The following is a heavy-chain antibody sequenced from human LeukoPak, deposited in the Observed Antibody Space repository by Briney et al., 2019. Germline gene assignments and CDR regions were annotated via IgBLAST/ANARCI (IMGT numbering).Heavy chain of an antibody. Sequence: SETLSLTCTVSGDSITSHYWSWIRQPPGKGLEWIGYLHYRGNTNHNSSLKSRMTISLDTSGNQFPLRLSSVTAADTAIYFCARESSTSQTNLFDSWGQGTLVTVSS. D-gene: IGHD6-6*01. CDR1: GDSITSHY. J-gene: IGHJ4*02. V-gene: IGHV4-59*11. CDR2: LHYRGNT. CDR3: ARESSTSQTNLFDS.